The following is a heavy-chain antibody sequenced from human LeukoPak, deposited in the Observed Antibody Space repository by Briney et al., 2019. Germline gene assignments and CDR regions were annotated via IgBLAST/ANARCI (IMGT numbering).Heavy chain of an antibody. CDR2: ISAYNGNT. Sequence: ASVKVSCKASGYTFTSYGISWVRQAPGQGLEWMGWISAYNGNTNYAQKLQGRVTMTRDMSTSTVYMELSSLRSEDTAVYYCARVEYSSSSLDYWGQGTLVTVSS. CDR1: GYTFTSYG. CDR3: ARVEYSSSSLDY. D-gene: IGHD6-6*01. V-gene: IGHV1-18*01. J-gene: IGHJ4*02.